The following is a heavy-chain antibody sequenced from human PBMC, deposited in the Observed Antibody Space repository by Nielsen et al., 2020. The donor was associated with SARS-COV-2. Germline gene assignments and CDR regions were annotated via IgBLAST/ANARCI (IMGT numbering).Heavy chain of an antibody. V-gene: IGHV4-4*02. J-gene: IGHJ6*03. CDR3: ARGKRSYSGTFLSLYYYYYMDV. CDR2: VYHSGST. D-gene: IGHD1-14*01. CDR1: ADSITSARW. Sequence: SETLSLTCEVSADSITSARWWSWVRQPPGMGLEWIGKVYHSGSTNYNPSFMSRVAISVDRSKNQFSLTLNSVTAADTAVYFCARGKRSYSGTFLSLYYYYYMDVWGKGTTVTVSS.